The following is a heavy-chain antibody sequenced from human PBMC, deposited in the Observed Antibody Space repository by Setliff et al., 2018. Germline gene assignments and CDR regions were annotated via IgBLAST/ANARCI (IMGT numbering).Heavy chain of an antibody. CDR3: ARCFPFLSGYDRGAFDS. V-gene: IGHV1-18*01. J-gene: IGHJ4*02. D-gene: IGHD5-12*01. Sequence: ASVKVSCKASGYTFTSYGINWVRPAPGQRLEWVGWISGYNGDTNYAQKFQGRVTMTTDRSTRTSYMELRSLIYYDTSVYYCARCFPFLSGYDRGAFDSWGQGTLVTVSS. CDR1: GYTFTSYG. CDR2: ISGYNGDT.